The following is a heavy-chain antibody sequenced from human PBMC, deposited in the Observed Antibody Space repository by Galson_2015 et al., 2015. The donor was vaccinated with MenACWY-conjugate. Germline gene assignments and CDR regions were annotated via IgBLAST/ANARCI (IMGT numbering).Heavy chain of an antibody. CDR2: ISYDGSNK. J-gene: IGHJ3*02. CDR3: AREQELGYCSGGSCRKDAFYI. D-gene: IGHD2-15*01. V-gene: IGHV3-30*04. CDR1: GFTFSSYA. Sequence: SLRLSCAASGFTFSSYAMHWVRQAPGKGLEWVAVISYDGSNKYYADSVKGRFTISRDNSKNTLYLQMNSLRAEDTAVYYCAREQELGYCSGGSCRKDAFYIWGQGTMVTVSS.